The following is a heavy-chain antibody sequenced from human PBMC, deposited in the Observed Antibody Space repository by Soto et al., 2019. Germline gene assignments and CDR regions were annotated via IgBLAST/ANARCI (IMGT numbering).Heavy chain of an antibody. J-gene: IGHJ6*03. V-gene: IGHV3-66*04. CDR2: IYSGGST. CDR3: ARHLLLLVRRHPWSTLFPYTVFFRNVPGGSLRLSCAVSGFTFSDHYMD. Sequence: PGGSLRLSCAASGFTVSSNYMSWVRQAPGKGLEWVSGIYSGGSTYYADSVKGRCTIARDNSKNTLYLQLNSLRATDTAVCYCARHLLLLVRRHPWSTLFPYTVFFRNVPGGSLRLSCAVSGFTFSDHYMD. D-gene: IGHD2-8*02. CDR1: GFTVSSNY.